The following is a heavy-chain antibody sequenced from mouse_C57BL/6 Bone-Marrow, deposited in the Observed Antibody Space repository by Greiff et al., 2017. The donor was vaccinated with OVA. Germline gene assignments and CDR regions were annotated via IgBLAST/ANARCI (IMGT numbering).Heavy chain of an antibody. V-gene: IGHV1-85*01. CDR1: GYTFTSYD. CDR3: ARSTNDDYGRYYYAMDY. Sequence: QVQLQQSGPELVKPGASVKLSCKASGYTFTSYDINWVKQRPGQGLEWIGWIYPRDGSTKYNEKFKGKATLTVDTSSSTAYMELHSLTSEDSAVYFCARSTNDDYGRYYYAMDYWGQGTSVTVSS. J-gene: IGHJ4*01. D-gene: IGHD2-4*01. CDR2: IYPRDGST.